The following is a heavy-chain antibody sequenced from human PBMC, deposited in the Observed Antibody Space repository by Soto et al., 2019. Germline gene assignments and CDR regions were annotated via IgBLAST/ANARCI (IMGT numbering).Heavy chain of an antibody. V-gene: IGHV4-59*11. CDR2: IYYSGST. CDR3: ARGREDYDILTGPNYYYYMDV. J-gene: IGHJ6*03. D-gene: IGHD3-9*01. Sequence: SETLSLSCTVSGGSISSHYWSWIRQPPGKGLEWIGYIYYSGSTNYNPSLKSRVTISVDTSKNQFSLKLSSVTAADTAVYYCARGREDYDILTGPNYYYYMDVWGKGTTVTVSS. CDR1: GGSISSHY.